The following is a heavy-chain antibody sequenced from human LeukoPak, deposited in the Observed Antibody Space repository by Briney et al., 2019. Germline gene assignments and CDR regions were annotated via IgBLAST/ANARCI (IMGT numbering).Heavy chain of an antibody. J-gene: IGHJ4*02. CDR2: IIHSGAT. Sequence: SETLSLTCGVYGGSFSGYYWTWIRQSPGMGLEWIGEIIHSGATNYNPSLSSRVTISVDTSKNQFSLELSSVTAADTAVYYCARGILVTVYAAFDYWGQGTLVTVSS. D-gene: IGHD2-8*01. CDR1: GGSFSGYY. CDR3: ARGILVTVYAAFDY. V-gene: IGHV4-34*01.